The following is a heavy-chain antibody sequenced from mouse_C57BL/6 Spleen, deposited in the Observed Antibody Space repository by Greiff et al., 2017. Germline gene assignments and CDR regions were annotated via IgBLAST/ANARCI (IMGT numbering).Heavy chain of an antibody. V-gene: IGHV1-26*01. D-gene: IGHD1-1*01. J-gene: IGHJ3*01. CDR2: INPNNGGT. Sequence: EVQLQQSGPELVKPGASVKISCKASGYTFTDYYMNWVKQSHGKSLEWIGDINPNNGGTSYNQKFKGKATLTVDKSSSTAYMELRSLTSEDSAVYYGARGYYGSSSAWFAYWGQGTLVTVSA. CDR1: GYTFTDYY. CDR3: ARGYYGSSSAWFAY.